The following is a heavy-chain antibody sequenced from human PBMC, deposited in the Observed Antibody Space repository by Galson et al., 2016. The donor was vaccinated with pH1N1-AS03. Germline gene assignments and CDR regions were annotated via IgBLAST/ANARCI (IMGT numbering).Heavy chain of an antibody. CDR3: ARGDPAVADFVY. Sequence: TLSLTCTVSGDSFSSNIYYWNWLRQPAGKGLEWIGRIYTSGVTHYHPSLESRATISIDTSKKQFSLGLTSVTAADTAMYYCARGDPAVADFVYWGQGTLVTVSS. CDR2: IYTSGVT. D-gene: IGHD6-19*01. J-gene: IGHJ4*02. CDR1: GDSFSSNIYY. V-gene: IGHV4-61*02.